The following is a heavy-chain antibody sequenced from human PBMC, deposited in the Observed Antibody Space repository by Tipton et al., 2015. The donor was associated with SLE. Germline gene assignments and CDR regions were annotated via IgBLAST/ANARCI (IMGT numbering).Heavy chain of an antibody. J-gene: IGHJ4*02. CDR3: ARDGFGV. Sequence: GLVKPSETLSLTCTVSGGSMSGHYWTWIRQPPGKGLEWIGYIYYNGNTNYNPSLKSRVTISLDTSKNQFSLKLSSVTAADTAVYYCARDGFGVWGQGTLVTVSS. V-gene: IGHV4-59*11. D-gene: IGHD3-16*01. CDR1: GGSMSGHY. CDR2: IYYNGNT.